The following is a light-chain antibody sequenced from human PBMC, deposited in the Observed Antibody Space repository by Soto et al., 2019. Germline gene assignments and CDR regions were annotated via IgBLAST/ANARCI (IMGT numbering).Light chain of an antibody. J-gene: IGLJ1*01. V-gene: IGLV2-14*03. CDR1: SNDVGGYNY. Sequence: QSVLNQPTSVSGSPGQSITISFTGASNDVGGYNYVSWYQHHPGKAPKLMICDVSDRPSGVSNRFSGSKSGNTASLTISGLQAEDEADYYCSSYTSSSTPWVFGTGTKVTVL. CDR2: DVS. CDR3: SSYTSSSTPWV.